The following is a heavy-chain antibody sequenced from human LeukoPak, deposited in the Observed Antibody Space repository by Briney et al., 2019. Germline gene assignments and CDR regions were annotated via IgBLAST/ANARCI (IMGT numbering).Heavy chain of an antibody. V-gene: IGHV1-24*01. CDR3: ATDFALKHQPFWSDCGGDCYVPLWNY. CDR1: GFHFASYG. J-gene: IGHJ4*02. Sequence: ASVKVSCKASGFHFASYGITWVRQAPGQGLEWMGGFDPEDGETIYAQKFQGRVTMTEDTSTDTAYMELSSLRSEDTAVYYCATDFALKHQPFWSDCGGDCYVPLWNYWGQGTLVTVSS. D-gene: IGHD2-21*02. CDR2: FDPEDGET.